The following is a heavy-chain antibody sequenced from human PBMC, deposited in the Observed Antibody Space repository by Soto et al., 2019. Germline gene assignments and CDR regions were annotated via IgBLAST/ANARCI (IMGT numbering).Heavy chain of an antibody. CDR3: TTGPSGWTNYYYYGMDV. CDR1: GFTFINAW. CDR2: IKSKTDGGTT. V-gene: IGHV3-15*07. Sequence: GGSLRLSCAASGFTFINAWMNWVRQGPGKGLEWVGRIKSKTDGGTTDYAAPVKGRFTISRDDSENTLYLQMNSLKIEDTAVNYCTTGPSGWTNYYYYGMDVWGQGTTVTVSS. J-gene: IGHJ6*02. D-gene: IGHD6-19*01.